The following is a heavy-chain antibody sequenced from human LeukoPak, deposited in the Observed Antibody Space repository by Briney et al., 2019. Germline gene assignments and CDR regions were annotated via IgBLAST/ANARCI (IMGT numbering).Heavy chain of an antibody. CDR3: ARDSSSWYGGYFDY. J-gene: IGHJ4*02. D-gene: IGHD6-13*01. CDR1: GGTFSSYA. V-gene: IGHV1-69*04. Sequence: ASVKVSCKASGGTFSSYAISWVRQAPGQGLEWMGRIIPILGIANYAQKFQGRVTMTTDTSTSTAYMELRSLRSDDTAVYYCARDSSSWYGGYFDYWGQGTLVTVSS. CDR2: IIPILGIA.